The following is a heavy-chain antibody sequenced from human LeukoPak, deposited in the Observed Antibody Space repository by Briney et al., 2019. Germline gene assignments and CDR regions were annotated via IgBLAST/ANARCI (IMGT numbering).Heavy chain of an antibody. J-gene: IGHJ3*02. CDR2: MSPNSGDT. V-gene: IGHV1-8*01. CDR3: ARAGVGDTWGPNDAFEM. CDR1: GYTFTSYD. D-gene: IGHD1-26*01. Sequence: ASVKVSCKASGYTFTSYDFNWVRQATGQRPEWMGWMSPNSGDTGYAQKFQDRVTMTRNTSISTAYMELSSLRSDDTAVYYCARAGVGDTWGPNDAFEMWGQGTMVTV.